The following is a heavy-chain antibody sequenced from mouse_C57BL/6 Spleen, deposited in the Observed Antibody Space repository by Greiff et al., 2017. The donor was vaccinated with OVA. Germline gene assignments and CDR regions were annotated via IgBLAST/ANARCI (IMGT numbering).Heavy chain of an antibody. Sequence: VQLKQSGPELVKPGASVKMSCKASGYTFTDYNMHWVKPSHGKSLEWIGYINPNNGGTSYNKKFKGKATLTVNKSSSTAYMELRSLTSEDSAVYYCAREGSTVVNYFDYWGQGTTLTVSS. D-gene: IGHD1-1*01. J-gene: IGHJ2*01. V-gene: IGHV1-22*01. CDR2: INPNNGGT. CDR1: GYTFTDYN. CDR3: AREGSTVVNYFDY.